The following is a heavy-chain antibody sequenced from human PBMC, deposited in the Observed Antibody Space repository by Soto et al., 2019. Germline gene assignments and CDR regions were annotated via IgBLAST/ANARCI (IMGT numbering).Heavy chain of an antibody. Sequence: ASVKVSCKASGYSFTNNYIHWVRQAPGQGLEWMGMINPSGGSTLYAQKFQGRVTMTSDTSTSTVNMELSSLRSEDTAVYYCARTVGSWFDSWGQGTLVTVSS. CDR1: GYSFTNNY. CDR3: ARTVGSWFDS. V-gene: IGHV1-46*01. J-gene: IGHJ5*01. D-gene: IGHD1-26*01. CDR2: INPSGGST.